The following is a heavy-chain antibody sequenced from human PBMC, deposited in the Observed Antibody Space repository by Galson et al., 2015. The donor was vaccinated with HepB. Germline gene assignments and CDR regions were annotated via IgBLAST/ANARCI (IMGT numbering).Heavy chain of an antibody. CDR1: GFTFSSYG. CDR3: ARDHGDFWSGYSTPDY. CDR2: IWYDGSSK. V-gene: IGHV3-33*01. J-gene: IGHJ4*02. D-gene: IGHD3-3*01. Sequence: SLRLSCAASGFTFSSYGMHWVRQAPGKGLEWVAVIWYDGSSKYYADSVKGRFTISRDNSKNTLYLQMNSLRAEDTAVYYCARDHGDFWSGYSTPDYWGQGTLVTVSS.